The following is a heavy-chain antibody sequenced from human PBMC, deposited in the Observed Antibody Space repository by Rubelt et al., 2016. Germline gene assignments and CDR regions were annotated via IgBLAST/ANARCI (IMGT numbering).Heavy chain of an antibody. J-gene: IGHJ4*02. V-gene: IGHV3-23*04. D-gene: IGHD6-13*01. Sequence: VQLVESGGGVVQPGGSLRLSCAASGFTVSSNYMSWVRQAPGKGLEWVSAISGNGCSTYYAHSVRGRFTISRDNSRNTLYLQMNSLRAEDTAVYYCAKGHSNLDYWGQGTLVTVSS. CDR3: AKGHSNLDY. CDR2: ISGNGCST. CDR1: GFTVSSNY.